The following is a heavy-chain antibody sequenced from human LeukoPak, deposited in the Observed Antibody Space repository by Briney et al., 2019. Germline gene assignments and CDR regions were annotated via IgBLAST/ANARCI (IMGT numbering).Heavy chain of an antibody. Sequence: SETLSLTCTVSGASISSGTYYWSWIRQPPGKGLEWIGEIHHSGGTNYNPSLKSRVNMSVDTSQSQFSLKLTSVTAADTAVYYCARSNVLLWFGEPRAPWDYWGQGTLVTVSS. CDR2: IHHSGGT. V-gene: IGHV4-39*07. J-gene: IGHJ4*02. D-gene: IGHD3-10*01. CDR3: ARSNVLLWFGEPRAPWDY. CDR1: GASISSGTYY.